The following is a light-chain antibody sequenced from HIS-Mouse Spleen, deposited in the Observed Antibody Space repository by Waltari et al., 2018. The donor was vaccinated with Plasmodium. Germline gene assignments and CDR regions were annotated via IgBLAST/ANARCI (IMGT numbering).Light chain of an antibody. V-gene: IGLV3-1*01. Sequence: SYELTQPPSVSVSPGQTASITCWGDRLGDKYACWYQQKPGQSPVLVIYQDSKQPSGIPERFSGYNSGNTATLTISGTQAMDEADYYCQAWDSSTVVFGGGTKLTVL. CDR2: QDS. J-gene: IGLJ2*01. CDR3: QAWDSSTVV. CDR1: RLGDKY.